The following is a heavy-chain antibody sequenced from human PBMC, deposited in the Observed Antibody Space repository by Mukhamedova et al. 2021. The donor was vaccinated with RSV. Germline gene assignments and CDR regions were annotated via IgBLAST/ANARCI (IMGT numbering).Heavy chain of an antibody. J-gene: IGHJ3*02. CDR3: ARTGTGGRAFDI. D-gene: IGHD1-14*01. V-gene: IGHV6-1*01. Sequence: TYYRSKWYDDYAVSVKSRITINPYTSKNQFSLQLNSVTPEDTAVYYCARTGTGGRAFDIWGQGTMVTVSS. CDR2: TYYRSKWYD.